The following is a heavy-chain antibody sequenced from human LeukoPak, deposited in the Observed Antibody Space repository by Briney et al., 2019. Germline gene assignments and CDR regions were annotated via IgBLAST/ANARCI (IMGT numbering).Heavy chain of an antibody. CDR3: ARITLTGPYGMDV. CDR2: ISYSSDYI. Sequence: GGSLRLSCAASGFTFSTYSMNWVRQAPGKGLEWVSAISYSSDYIYYADSVKGRFTISRDNAKNSLFLQVNSLRAEDTAIYYCARITLTGPYGMDVWGQGTTVTVSS. J-gene: IGHJ6*02. CDR1: GFTFSTYS. V-gene: IGHV3-21*01. D-gene: IGHD3-9*01.